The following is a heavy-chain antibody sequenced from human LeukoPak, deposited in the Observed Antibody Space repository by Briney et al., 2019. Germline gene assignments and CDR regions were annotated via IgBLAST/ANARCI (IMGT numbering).Heavy chain of an antibody. CDR1: GFTFSSYG. Sequence: GGSLRLSCAASGFTFSSYGMHWVRQALGKGLEWVAIIWYDGSNKYYADSVKGRFTISRDNSKNTLYLQMNSLRAEDTAVYYCARDRGYYYDSSGRSVGYWGQGTLVTVSS. J-gene: IGHJ4*02. D-gene: IGHD3-22*01. V-gene: IGHV3-33*01. CDR3: ARDRGYYYDSSGRSVGY. CDR2: IWYDGSNK.